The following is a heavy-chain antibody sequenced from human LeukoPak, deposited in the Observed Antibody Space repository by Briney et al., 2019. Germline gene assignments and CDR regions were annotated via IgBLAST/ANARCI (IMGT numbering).Heavy chain of an antibody. CDR2: ISSSSSYI. Sequence: GGSLRLSCAASGFTFSSYSMNWVRQAPGKGLEWVSSISSSSSYIYYADSVKGRFTISRDNAKNSLYLQMNSLRAEDTAAYYCARDSDVVVVAATRDWYFDLWGRGTLVTVSS. CDR1: GFTFSSYS. J-gene: IGHJ2*01. D-gene: IGHD2-15*01. V-gene: IGHV3-21*01. CDR3: ARDSDVVVVAATRDWYFDL.